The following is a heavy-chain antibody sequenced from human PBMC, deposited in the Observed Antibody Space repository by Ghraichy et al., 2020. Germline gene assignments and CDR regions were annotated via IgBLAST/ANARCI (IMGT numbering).Heavy chain of an antibody. CDR1: GGSFSGYY. V-gene: IGHV4-34*01. CDR3: ARAAECGDYGCFDY. CDR2: INHSGST. Sequence: GSLRLSCAVYGGSFSGYYWSWIRQPPGKGLEWIGEINHSGSTNYNPSLKSRVTISVDTSKNQFSLKLSSVTAADTAVYYCARAAECGDYGCFDYWGQGTLVTVSS. D-gene: IGHD4-17*01. J-gene: IGHJ4*02.